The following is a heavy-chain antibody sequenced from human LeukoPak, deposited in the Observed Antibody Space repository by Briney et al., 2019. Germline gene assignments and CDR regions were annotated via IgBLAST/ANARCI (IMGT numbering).Heavy chain of an antibody. D-gene: IGHD6-6*01. V-gene: IGHV4-34*01. CDR3: ARGSGAARPNFDY. J-gene: IGHJ4*02. CDR2: INHRGST. Sequence: SETLSLTCTVSGGSISSYYWSWIRQPPGRGLEWIGEINHRGSTNYNPSLKSRVTISVDTSKNQFSLKLSSVTAADTAVYYCARGSGAARPNFDYWGQGTLVTVSS. CDR1: GGSISSYY.